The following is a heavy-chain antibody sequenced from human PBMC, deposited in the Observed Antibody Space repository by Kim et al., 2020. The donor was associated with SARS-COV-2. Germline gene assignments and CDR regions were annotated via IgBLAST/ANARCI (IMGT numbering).Heavy chain of an antibody. Sequence: NNEHEFQSRVQITAEESTSTAYMGLSSLRSEDTAVYYCARGYSRAEIDYWGQGTLVTVSS. CDR3: ARGYSRAEIDY. V-gene: IGHV1-69*01. D-gene: IGHD6-13*01. J-gene: IGHJ4*02.